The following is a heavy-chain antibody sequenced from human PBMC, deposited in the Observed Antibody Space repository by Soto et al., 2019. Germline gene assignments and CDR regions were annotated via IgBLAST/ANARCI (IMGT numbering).Heavy chain of an antibody. Sequence: QVQLQESGPGLVKPSGTLSLTCTVSNGSISSSNWRSWVRQSPGKGLEWIGEVAQNGYVGSIPSLKGRLTILLDMPTCRFSLRLTSVTAADSAVYYCARNRLDGYDFDSWGQGILVTVSS. CDR2: VAQNGYV. CDR1: NGSISSSNW. CDR3: ARNRLDGYDFDS. V-gene: IGHV4-4*02. J-gene: IGHJ4*02. D-gene: IGHD5-12*01.